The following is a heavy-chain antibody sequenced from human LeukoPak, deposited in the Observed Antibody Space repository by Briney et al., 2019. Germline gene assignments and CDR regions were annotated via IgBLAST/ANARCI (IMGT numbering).Heavy chain of an antibody. CDR2: ISYDGSNK. CDR3: AKDSGDAGRRYYYMDV. J-gene: IGHJ6*03. D-gene: IGHD6-25*01. CDR1: GFTFSSYG. Sequence: PGGSLRLSCAASGFTFSSYGMHWVRQAPGKGLEWVAVISYDGSNKYYADSVKGRFTISRDNSKNTLYLQMNSLRAEDTAVYYCAKDSGDAGRRYYYMDVWGKGTTVTVSS. V-gene: IGHV3-30*18.